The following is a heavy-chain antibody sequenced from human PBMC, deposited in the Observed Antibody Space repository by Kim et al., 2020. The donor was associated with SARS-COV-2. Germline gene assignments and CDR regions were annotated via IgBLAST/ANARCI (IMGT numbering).Heavy chain of an antibody. CDR2: TYHRSKWYN. CDR1: GDSVSINSAA. Sequence: SQTLSLTCAISGDSVSINSAAWSWIRQSPSRGLEGLGRTYHRSKWYNDYSVSVESRITITSDTSRNQFSLQLNSVTPEDTAVHYCVRDSSAYDWYFDFWG. CDR3: VRDSSAYDWYFDF. J-gene: IGHJ2*01. V-gene: IGHV6-1*01. D-gene: IGHD3-16*01.